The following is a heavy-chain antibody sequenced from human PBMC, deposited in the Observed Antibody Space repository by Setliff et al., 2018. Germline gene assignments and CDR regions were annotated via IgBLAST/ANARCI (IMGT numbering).Heavy chain of an antibody. D-gene: IGHD2-21*01. V-gene: IGHV3-33*06. CDR2: IWDDGGNK. CDR1: GFTFSSYR. Sequence: LRLSCAASGFTFSSYRMHWVRQAPGKGLEWVAVIWDDGGNKYHADSVKGRFTISRDNSKNTLYLQMDSLRPEDTAVYYCAKDRLFPRYWGLGTLVTVSS. J-gene: IGHJ4*02. CDR3: AKDRLFPRY.